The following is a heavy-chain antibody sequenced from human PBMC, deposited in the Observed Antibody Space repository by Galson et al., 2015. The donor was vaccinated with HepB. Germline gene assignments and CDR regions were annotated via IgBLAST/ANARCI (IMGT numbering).Heavy chain of an antibody. CDR1: GFTFSSYS. J-gene: IGHJ4*02. D-gene: IGHD2-15*01. V-gene: IGHV3-21*01. CDR3: ARNLGAYCSGGSCYALY. CDR2: ISSSSSYI. Sequence: SLRLSCAASGFTFSSYSMNWVRQAPGKGLEWVSSISSSSSYIYYADSVKGRFTISRDNAKNSLYLQMNSLRAEDTAVYYCARNLGAYCSGGSCYALYWGQGTLVTVSS.